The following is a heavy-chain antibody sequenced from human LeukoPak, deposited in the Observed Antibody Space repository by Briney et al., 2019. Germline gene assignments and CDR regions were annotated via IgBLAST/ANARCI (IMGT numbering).Heavy chain of an antibody. CDR2: ISYDGRNE. CDR3: AKDSWATDYYMDV. CDR1: GFTFSSYW. J-gene: IGHJ6*03. V-gene: IGHV3-30*18. D-gene: IGHD5-24*01. Sequence: GGSLRLSCAASGFTFSSYWMSWVRQAPGKGLEWVAVISYDGRNEYYADSVKGRFIISRDNSKNTLYLQMNSLRAEDTAVYYCAKDSWATDYYMDVWGKGTTVTVSS.